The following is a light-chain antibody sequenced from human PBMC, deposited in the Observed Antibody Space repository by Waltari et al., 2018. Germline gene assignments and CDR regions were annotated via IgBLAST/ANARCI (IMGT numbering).Light chain of an antibody. V-gene: IGKV3-20*01. J-gene: IGKJ1*01. CDR2: DTS. CDR1: QSVETTR. CDR3: QQYHTPLS. Sequence: EIVLTQSPGTLSLSAGDRATLSCRASQSVETTRLGWYQQKPGQAPRLLIYDTSIRATGIPDRFSGSGSGTDFPLTISRLEPEDFAVYFCQQYHTPLSFGQGTKVEI.